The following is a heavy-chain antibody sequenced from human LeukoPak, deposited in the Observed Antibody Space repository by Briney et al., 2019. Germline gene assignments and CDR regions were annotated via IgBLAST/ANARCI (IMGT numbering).Heavy chain of an antibody. CDR1: GFTVSNNY. V-gene: IGHV3-53*01. Sequence: PGGSLRLSCAASGFTVSNNYMSWVRQVPGKGLEWVSVIYRVGSTYYADSVKGRFTVSRDSSKNTLFLHMNSLRAEDTALYYCAKSPTVDAAFDIWGQGTMVTVSS. CDR2: IYRVGST. D-gene: IGHD4-23*01. CDR3: AKSPTVDAAFDI. J-gene: IGHJ3*02.